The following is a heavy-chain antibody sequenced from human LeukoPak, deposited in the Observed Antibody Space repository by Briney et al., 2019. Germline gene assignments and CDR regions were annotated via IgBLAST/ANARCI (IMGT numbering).Heavy chain of an antibody. D-gene: IGHD6-13*01. V-gene: IGHV1-46*01. CDR3: AREGAAAGTLDYYYGMDV. CDR1: GYTFTSYY. CDR2: INPSGGST. J-gene: IGHJ6*02. Sequence: ASVKVSCKASGYTFTSYYIHWVRQAPGQGLEWMGIINPSGGSTSYAQKFQGRVTMTRDTSTNTVYMELSSLRSEDTAVYYCAREGAAAGTLDYYYGMDVWGQGTTVTVSS.